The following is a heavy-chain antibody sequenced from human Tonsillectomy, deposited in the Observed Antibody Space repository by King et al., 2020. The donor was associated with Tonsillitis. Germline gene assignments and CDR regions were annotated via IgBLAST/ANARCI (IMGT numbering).Heavy chain of an antibody. J-gene: IGHJ6*03. D-gene: IGHD2-2*02. V-gene: IGHV4-30-4*01. CDR3: ARGMYDIVVVPAAIRHYYYMDV. CDR1: GGSINRGNYY. Sequence: QLQESGPGLVKPSQTLSLTCTVSGGSINRGNYYWSWIRQPPGKVLEWIGNIYYSGSTNYNPSLKSGVTISVDMSKNQFSLKLSSLTAADTAVDYCARGMYDIVVVPAAIRHYYYMDVWGKGTTVTVSS. CDR2: IYYSGST.